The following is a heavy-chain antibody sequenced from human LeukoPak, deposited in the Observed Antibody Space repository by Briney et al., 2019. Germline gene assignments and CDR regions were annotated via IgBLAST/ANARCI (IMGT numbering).Heavy chain of an antibody. CDR1: GGSISSYY. Sequence: SETLSLTCTGSGGSISSYYWRWIRQPPGKGLEWIGYIYYSGSNNYNPSLKSRVTISVDTSKNQFSLKLSSVTAADTAVYYCARDQTGHYYGSGSYTIWGQGTLVTVSS. J-gene: IGHJ4*02. CDR3: ARDQTGHYYGSGSYTI. V-gene: IGHV4-59*01. D-gene: IGHD3-10*01. CDR2: IYYSGSN.